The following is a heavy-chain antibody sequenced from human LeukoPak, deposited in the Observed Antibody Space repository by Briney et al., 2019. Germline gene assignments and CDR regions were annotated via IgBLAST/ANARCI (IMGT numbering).Heavy chain of an antibody. CDR3: ARVISTTYKYMDV. J-gene: IGHJ6*02. Sequence: PGGSLRLSCAASGFTFSSYVMSWVRQAPGRGLEWVSTITDSGSITYYSDSVKGRFTISRDNSKNTLYLQMNSLRAEDTALYFCARVISTTYKYMDVWGQGTPVTVCS. D-gene: IGHD2-21*01. CDR1: GFTFSSYV. CDR2: ITDSGSIT. V-gene: IGHV3-23*01.